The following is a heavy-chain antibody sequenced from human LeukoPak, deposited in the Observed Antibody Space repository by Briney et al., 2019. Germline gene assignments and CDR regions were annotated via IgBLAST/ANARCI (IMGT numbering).Heavy chain of an antibody. CDR1: GGSISSYY. Sequence: PSETLSLTCTVSGGSISSYYWSWIRQPPGKGLEGIGYIYYSGSTNYNPSLKSRVTISVDTSKNQFSLKLSSVTAADTAVYYCARLVDKGFDPWGQGTLVTVSS. CDR2: IYYSGST. D-gene: IGHD5-12*01. V-gene: IGHV4-59*08. CDR3: ARLVDKGFDP. J-gene: IGHJ5*02.